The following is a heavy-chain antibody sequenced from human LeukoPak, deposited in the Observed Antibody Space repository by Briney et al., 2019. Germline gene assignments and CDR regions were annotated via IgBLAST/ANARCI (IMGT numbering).Heavy chain of an antibody. Sequence: GGSLRLSCAASGFTFSSYGMHWVRQAPGKGLEWVAVISYDGSIKYYADSVKGRFTISRDNSKNTLYLQMNSLTAEDTAVYYCANGNDYILNYWGQGTLVTVSS. J-gene: IGHJ4*02. V-gene: IGHV3-30*18. CDR2: ISYDGSIK. D-gene: IGHD4-11*01. CDR3: ANGNDYILNY. CDR1: GFTFSSYG.